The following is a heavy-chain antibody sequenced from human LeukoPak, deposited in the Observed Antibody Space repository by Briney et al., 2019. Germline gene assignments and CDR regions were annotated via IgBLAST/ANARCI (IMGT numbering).Heavy chain of an antibody. Sequence: SETLSLTCSVSGGSISNYYWSWIRQPAGKGLEWIGRIYTSGSTKYNPSLKSRVTMTLDKSKNQFSLKLSSVIAADTAVYYCANLDRDSDGYYYVDNWGQETLVTVSS. CDR2: IYTSGST. CDR3: ANLDRDSDGYYYVDN. V-gene: IGHV4-4*07. D-gene: IGHD3-22*01. J-gene: IGHJ4*02. CDR1: GGSISNYY.